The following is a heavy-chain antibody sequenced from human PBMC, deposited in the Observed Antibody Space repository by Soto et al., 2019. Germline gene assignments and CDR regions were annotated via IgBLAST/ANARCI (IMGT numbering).Heavy chain of an antibody. J-gene: IGHJ4*02. V-gene: IGHV1-8*01. D-gene: IGHD1-26*01. Sequence: QVQLVQSGAEVKKPGASVKVSCKASGYTFTSYDINWVRQATGQGLERMGWMNPNSGNTCYAQKFQGRVTMTRNNFISTAYMELSSLRSEDKAVYYWAREKGGGSYLDYWGQGTLVTVSS. CDR1: GYTFTSYD. CDR2: MNPNSGNT. CDR3: AREKGGGSYLDY.